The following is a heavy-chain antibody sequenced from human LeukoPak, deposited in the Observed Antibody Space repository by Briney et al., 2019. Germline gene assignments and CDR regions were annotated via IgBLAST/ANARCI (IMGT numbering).Heavy chain of an antibody. J-gene: IGHJ4*02. CDR1: GFTFSSYA. V-gene: IGHV3-23*01. Sequence: GGSLRLSCAASGFTFSSYAMSWVRQAPGKGLEWVSAISGSSGSTYYADSVKGRFTISRDNSKNTLYLQMNSLRAEDTAVYYCAKDRGYCSGGSCYRSFDYWGQGTLVTVSS. D-gene: IGHD2-15*01. CDR2: ISGSSGST. CDR3: AKDRGYCSGGSCYRSFDY.